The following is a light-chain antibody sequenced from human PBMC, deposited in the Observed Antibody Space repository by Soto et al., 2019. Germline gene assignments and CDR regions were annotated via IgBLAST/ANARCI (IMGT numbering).Light chain of an antibody. J-gene: IGKJ1*01. Sequence: DIQMTQSPSTLSGSVGDRVTITCRASQTISSWLAWYQQKPGKAPKLLIYKASTLKSGVPSRFSGSGSGTEFTLTISSLQPDDFAAYDCQHYNSYSEAFGQGTKVERK. V-gene: IGKV1-5*03. CDR2: KAS. CDR3: QHYNSYSEA. CDR1: QTISSW.